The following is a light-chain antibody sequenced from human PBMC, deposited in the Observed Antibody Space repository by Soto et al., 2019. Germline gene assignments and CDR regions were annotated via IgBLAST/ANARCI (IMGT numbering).Light chain of an antibody. CDR2: KAS. V-gene: IGKV1-5*03. Sequence: DIQMTQSPSTLSASVGDRLTITCRASQYISSWLAWYQQKPGKAPKLLIYKASSLESGVPSRFSGSGSGTEFTLTISSLQPDDFATYYCQQYNSQRTFGQGTKVEIK. J-gene: IGKJ1*01. CDR1: QYISSW. CDR3: QQYNSQRT.